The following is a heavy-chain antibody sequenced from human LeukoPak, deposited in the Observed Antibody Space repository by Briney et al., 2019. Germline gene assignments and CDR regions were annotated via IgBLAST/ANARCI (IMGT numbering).Heavy chain of an antibody. J-gene: IGHJ4*02. CDR1: GFTFSSYA. D-gene: IGHD6-19*01. V-gene: IGHV3-23*01. CDR2: ISGSGGST. Sequence: GGSLRLSCAASGFTFSSYAMSWVRQAPGKGLEWVSAISGSGGSTYYADSVKGRFTISRDNSKNTLYLQMNSLRAEDTAVYYCAAGRDIAVAGPGGYFDYWGQGTLVTVSS. CDR3: AAGRDIAVAGPGGYFDY.